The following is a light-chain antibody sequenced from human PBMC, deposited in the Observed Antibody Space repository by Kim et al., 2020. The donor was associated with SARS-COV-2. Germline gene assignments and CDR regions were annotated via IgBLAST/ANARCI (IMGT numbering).Light chain of an antibody. CDR3: QQRNIWPRT. V-gene: IGKV3-11*01. CDR1: QGVSSH. J-gene: IGKJ1*01. Sequence: WSPGERATLSCRSSQGVSSHVAWYQHKIGQAPRLLIYDASNRATGIPARFSGSGSGTDFTLTISSLEPEDFAVYYCQQRNIWPRTFGQGTKVEIK. CDR2: DAS.